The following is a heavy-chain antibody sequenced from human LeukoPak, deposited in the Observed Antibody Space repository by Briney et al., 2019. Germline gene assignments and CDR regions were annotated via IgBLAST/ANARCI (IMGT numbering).Heavy chain of an antibody. V-gene: IGHV4-30-4*01. D-gene: IGHD2-21*02. CDR2: IYYSGST. CDR3: ARVYCGGDCFPDY. J-gene: IGHJ4*02. Sequence: PSETLSLTCTVSGGSISSGDYYWSWIRQPPGKGLEWIGYIYYSGSTYYNPSLKRRVTISVDTSKNQFSLKLSSVTAADTAVYYCARVYCGGDCFPDYWGQGTLVTVSS. CDR1: GGSISSGDYY.